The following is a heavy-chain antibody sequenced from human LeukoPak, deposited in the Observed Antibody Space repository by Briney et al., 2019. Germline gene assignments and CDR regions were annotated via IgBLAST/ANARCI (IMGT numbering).Heavy chain of an antibody. V-gene: IGHV3-30-3*01. CDR2: ISYDGSNK. D-gene: IGHD6-13*01. CDR3: ARDKENPYSSSYIDY. CDR1: GFTFNRYA. J-gene: IGHJ4*02. Sequence: GGSLRLSCAVSGFTFNRYAMHWVRQAPGKGLEWVAVISYDGSNKYYADSVKGRFTISRDNSKNTLYLQMNSLRAEDTAVYYCARDKENPYSSSYIDYWGQGTLVTVSS.